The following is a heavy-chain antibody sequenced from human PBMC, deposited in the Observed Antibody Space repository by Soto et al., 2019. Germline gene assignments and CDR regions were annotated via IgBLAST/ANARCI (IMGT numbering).Heavy chain of an antibody. CDR2: MNGGNGNT. CDR1: GYTFTTHT. J-gene: IGHJ4*02. V-gene: IGHV1-3*01. Sequence: QVQLVQSGAEVKRPGASVKVFCKASGYTFTTHTMHWVRQAPGQGLEWMGWMNGGNGNTKYSQKFQGRVTFTRDTFASTAYMELSSLRSEDTAVYYCTRLETDYWGQGTRVTVS. CDR3: TRLETDY.